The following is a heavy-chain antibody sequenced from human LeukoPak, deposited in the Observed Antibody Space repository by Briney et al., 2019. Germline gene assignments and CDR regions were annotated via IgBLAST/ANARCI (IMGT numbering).Heavy chain of an antibody. J-gene: IGHJ5*02. Sequence: ASVKVSCKASGGTFSSYAISWVRQAPGQGLEWMGGIIPIFGTANYAQKFQGRVTITTDESTSTAYMELSSLRSEDTAVYYCAVRFHQLLYREFDPWGQGTLVTVSS. D-gene: IGHD2-2*02. CDR1: GGTFSSYA. V-gene: IGHV1-69*05. CDR2: IIPIFGTA. CDR3: AVRFHQLLYREFDP.